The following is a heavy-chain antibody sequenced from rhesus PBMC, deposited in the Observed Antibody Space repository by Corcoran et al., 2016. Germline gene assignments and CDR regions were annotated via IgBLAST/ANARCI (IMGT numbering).Heavy chain of an antibody. Sequence: EVQLVESGGGLAKPGGSLRLSCAASGFSFSDYYMYWVRQAPGKGLEWVSGMSYTFVSTYYADSVKGRFTISRENAKNTLYLQMDSLRAEDTAVYYCARGVWTAGTPNYFDYWGQGVLVTVSS. CDR3: ARGVWTAGTPNYFDY. D-gene: IGHD5-24*01. J-gene: IGHJ4*01. CDR1: GFSFSDYY. CDR2: MSYTFVST. V-gene: IGHV3S18*01.